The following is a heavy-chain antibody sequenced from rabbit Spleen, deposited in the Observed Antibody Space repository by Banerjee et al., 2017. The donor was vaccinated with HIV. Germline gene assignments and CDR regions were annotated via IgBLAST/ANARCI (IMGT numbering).Heavy chain of an antibody. CDR1: GFSFSSSYY. J-gene: IGHJ4*01. CDR2: IGAGSSGST. Sequence: QEQLEESGGDLVKPEGSLTLTCTASGFSFSSSYYMCWVRQAPGKGLEWIACIGAGSSGSTYYASWAKGRFTISKTSSTTVTLQMTSLTAADTATYFCARDDADISGCAFNLWGPGTLVTVS. D-gene: IGHD1-1*01. CDR3: ARDDADISGCAFNL. V-gene: IGHV1S45*01.